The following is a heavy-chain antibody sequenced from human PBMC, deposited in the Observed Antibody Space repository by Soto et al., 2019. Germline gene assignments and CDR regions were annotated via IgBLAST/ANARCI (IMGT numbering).Heavy chain of an antibody. CDR3: ARGPRFYGSGTLRDWFDP. CDR1: GYTFTGYY. V-gene: IGHV1-2*04. Sequence: ASVKVSCKASGYTFTGYYMHWVRQAPGQGLEWMGWINPNSGGTNYAQKFQGWVTMTRDTSISTAYMELSRLRSDDTAVYYCARGPRFYGSGTLRDWFDPWGQGTLVTVSS. D-gene: IGHD3-10*01. J-gene: IGHJ5*02. CDR2: INPNSGGT.